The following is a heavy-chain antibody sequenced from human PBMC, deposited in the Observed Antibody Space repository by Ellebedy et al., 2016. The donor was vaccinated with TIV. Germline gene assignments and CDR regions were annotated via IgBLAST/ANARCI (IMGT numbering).Heavy chain of an antibody. CDR3: ARGAMAPD. D-gene: IGHD2-2*01. V-gene: IGHV3-7*01. CDR2: IKHDGSEK. CDR1: GFTFRNDW. Sequence: PGGSLRLSCAASGFTFRNDWMTWVRQAPGTGLEWVANIKHDGSEKNYVDSVKGRFSISRDNAEASLYLQMNSLRADDTGVYYCARGAMAPDWGQGTLVTVSS. J-gene: IGHJ4*02.